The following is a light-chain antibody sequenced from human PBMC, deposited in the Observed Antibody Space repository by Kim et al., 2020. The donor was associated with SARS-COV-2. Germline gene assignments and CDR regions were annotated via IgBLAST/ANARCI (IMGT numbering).Light chain of an antibody. Sequence: LSPGERATLSCRASQSVSNNLGWYQQKPGQAPRLLIYGVSSRAAGIPDRFSGSGSGTDFTLTISRLEPEDFAVYYCQHFDNSHWTFGQGTKVDIK. CDR2: GVS. V-gene: IGKV3-20*01. CDR1: QSVSNN. CDR3: QHFDNSHWT. J-gene: IGKJ1*01.